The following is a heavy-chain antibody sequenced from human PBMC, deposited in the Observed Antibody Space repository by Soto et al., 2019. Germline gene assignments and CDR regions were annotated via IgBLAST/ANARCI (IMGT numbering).Heavy chain of an antibody. CDR1: GFTFSSYG. Sequence: GGSLRLSCAASGFTFSSYGMHWVRQAPGKGLEWVAVIWYDGSNKYYADSVKGRFTISRDNSKNTLYLQMNSLRAEDTAVYYCARAAGLGYFDWLFSHFDYWGQGTLVTVSS. CDR2: IWYDGSNK. CDR3: ARAAGLGYFDWLFSHFDY. V-gene: IGHV3-33*01. J-gene: IGHJ4*02. D-gene: IGHD3-9*01.